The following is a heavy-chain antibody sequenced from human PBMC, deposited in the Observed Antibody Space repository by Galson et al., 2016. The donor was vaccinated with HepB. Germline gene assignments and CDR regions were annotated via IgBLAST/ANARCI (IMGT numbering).Heavy chain of an antibody. V-gene: IGHV3-74*01. CDR1: GFTFSRYW. J-gene: IGHJ5*02. CDR2: TNGDGSST. D-gene: IGHD4/OR15-4a*01. Sequence: SLRLSCAASGFTFSRYWMHWVRQAPGKGLVWVSRTNGDGSSTSYADSVKGRFTISRDNAKNTLYLQMNSLRAEDTAVYYCARDLAKSLNWFDPWGQGTLVTVSS. CDR3: ARDLAKSLNWFDP.